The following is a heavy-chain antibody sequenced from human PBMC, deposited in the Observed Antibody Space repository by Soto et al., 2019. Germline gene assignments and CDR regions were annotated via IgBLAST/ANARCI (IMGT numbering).Heavy chain of an antibody. V-gene: IGHV3-21*01. CDR1: GFTFSSYS. J-gene: IGHJ4*02. D-gene: IGHD6-13*01. Sequence: GGSLRLSCAASGFTFSSYSMNWVRQAPGKGLEWVSSISSSSSYIYYADSVKGRFTISRDNAKNSLYLQMNSLRAEDTAVYYCASRHSGYSSSWYRRDYWGQGTLVTVSS. CDR3: ASRHSGYSSSWYRRDY. CDR2: ISSSSSYI.